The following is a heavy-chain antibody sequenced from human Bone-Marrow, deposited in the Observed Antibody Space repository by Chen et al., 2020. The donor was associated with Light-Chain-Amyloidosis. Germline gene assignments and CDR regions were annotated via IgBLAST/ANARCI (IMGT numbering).Heavy chain of an antibody. V-gene: IGHV3-30*03. J-gene: IGHJ4*02. CDR3: ARTLRYGHQVYFDY. CDR2: ISFDG. D-gene: IGHD3-9*01. Sequence: QVRLVESGGGLVQPGGSLRLPCAASGFTFSGYSMNWVRQAPGRGLEWVAVISFDGRADSVQGRFTVSRDNSKSTLYLQMDSLRPDDTAVYYCARTLRYGHQVYFDYWGQGTLVTVSS. CDR1: GFTFSGYS.